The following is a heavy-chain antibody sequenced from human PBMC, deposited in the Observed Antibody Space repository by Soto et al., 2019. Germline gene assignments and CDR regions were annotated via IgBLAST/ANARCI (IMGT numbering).Heavy chain of an antibody. CDR2: IYYGGST. V-gene: IGHV4-59*01. CDR3: ARVYYYYYMDV. CDR1: GGSISSYY. Sequence: SETLSLTCTVSGGSISSYYWSWIRQPPGKGLEWIGYIYYGGSTNYNPSLKSRVTISVDTSKNQFSLKLSSVTAADTAVYYCARVYYYYYMDVWGKGTTVTVSS. J-gene: IGHJ6*03.